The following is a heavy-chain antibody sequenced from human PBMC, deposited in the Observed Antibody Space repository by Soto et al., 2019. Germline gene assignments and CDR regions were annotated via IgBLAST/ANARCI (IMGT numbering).Heavy chain of an antibody. D-gene: IGHD4-17*01. J-gene: IGHJ4*02. Sequence: SETLSLTCTVSGGSISSSSYYRGWIRQPPGKGLEWIGSIYYSGSTYYNPSLKSRVTISGDTSKNQFSLRLTSVTAADTAVYYCARHPPYGPLDYWGQGTLVTVSS. V-gene: IGHV4-39*01. CDR1: GGSISSSSYY. CDR3: ARHPPYGPLDY. CDR2: IYYSGST.